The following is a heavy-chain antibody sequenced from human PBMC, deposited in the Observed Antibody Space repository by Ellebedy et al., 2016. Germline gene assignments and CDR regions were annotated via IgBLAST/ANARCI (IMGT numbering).Heavy chain of an antibody. D-gene: IGHD5-24*01. V-gene: IGHV1-2*04. J-gene: IGHJ6*02. Sequence: ASVKVSXKASGYTFTSYGISWVRQAPGQGLEWMGWINPNSGGTNYAQKFQGWVTMTRDTSISTAYMELSSLRSEDTAVYYCARESRDGYNYDYYYYGMDVWGQGTTVTVSS. CDR1: GYTFTSYG. CDR2: INPNSGGT. CDR3: ARESRDGYNYDYYYYGMDV.